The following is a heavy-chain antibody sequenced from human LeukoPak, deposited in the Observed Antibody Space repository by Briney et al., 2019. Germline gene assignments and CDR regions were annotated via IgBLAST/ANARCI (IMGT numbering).Heavy chain of an antibody. D-gene: IGHD3-3*01. J-gene: IGHJ5*02. Sequence: ASVKVSCKASGGTFSSYAISWVRQAPGQGLEWMGWISAYNGNTNYAQKLQGRVTMTTDTSTSTAYMELRSLRSDDTAVYYCARDLNDFWSGTNWFDPWGQGTLVTVSS. CDR3: ARDLNDFWSGTNWFDP. CDR2: ISAYNGNT. V-gene: IGHV1-18*01. CDR1: GGTFSSYA.